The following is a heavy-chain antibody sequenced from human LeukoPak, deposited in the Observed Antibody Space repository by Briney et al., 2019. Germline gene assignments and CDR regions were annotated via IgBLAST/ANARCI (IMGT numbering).Heavy chain of an antibody. J-gene: IGHJ5*02. V-gene: IGHV3-23*01. CDR2: ITGSGGST. CDR3: AKGGIAGNWFDP. CDR1: RFTFSSYV. D-gene: IGHD6-13*01. Sequence: RGSLRLSCAASRFTFSSYVMSWVRQAPGKGLEWVSGITGSGGSTYYADSVKGRFTISRDNSKNTLYLQMNSLRAEDTAVYFCAKGGIAGNWFDPWGQGTLVSVSS.